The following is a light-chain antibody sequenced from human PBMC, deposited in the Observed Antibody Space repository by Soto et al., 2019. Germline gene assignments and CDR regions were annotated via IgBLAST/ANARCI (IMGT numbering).Light chain of an antibody. V-gene: IGLV7-43*01. CDR2: STT. CDR3: LLYFSGHVRL. Sequence: QAVVTQEPSLTVSPGGTVTLTCASSTGEVTSGYFQNWIQQKPGQAPRSLIYSTTNKHSWNPARFSGSLLGGKAALTLSGVQPEDEAEYYCLLYFSGHVRLFGGGTKLTVL. CDR1: TGEVTSGYF. J-gene: IGLJ2*01.